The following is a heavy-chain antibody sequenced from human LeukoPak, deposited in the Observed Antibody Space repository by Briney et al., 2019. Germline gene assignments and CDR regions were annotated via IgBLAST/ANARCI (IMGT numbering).Heavy chain of an antibody. CDR3: AREPERDSSVHFDY. CDR1: GFTFSRFW. V-gene: IGHV3-21*01. CDR2: ISSSSSYI. J-gene: IGHJ4*02. D-gene: IGHD3-22*01. Sequence: GGSLRLSCAASGFTFSRFWMSWVRQAPGKGLEWVSSISSSSSYIYYADSVKGRFTISRDNAKNSLYLQMNSLRAEDTAVYYCAREPERDSSVHFDYWGQGTLVTVSS.